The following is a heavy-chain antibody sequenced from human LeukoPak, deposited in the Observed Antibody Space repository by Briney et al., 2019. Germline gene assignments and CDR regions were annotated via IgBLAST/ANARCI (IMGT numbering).Heavy chain of an antibody. D-gene: IGHD6-19*01. J-gene: IGHJ4*02. CDR3: AKSASRDWDYFDH. Sequence: PGGSLRHSCAASGFTFSSYAMNWVRQAPGKGLEWVSTIGGDGGATHYADSVKGRFTISRANSKNTLFLQMNSLRAEDTAVYYRAKSASRDWDYFDHWGQGTLVTASS. CDR1: GFTFSSYA. CDR2: IGGDGGAT. V-gene: IGHV3-23*01.